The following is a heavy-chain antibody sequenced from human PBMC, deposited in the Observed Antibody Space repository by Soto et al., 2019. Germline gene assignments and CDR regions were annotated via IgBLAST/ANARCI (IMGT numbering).Heavy chain of an antibody. CDR3: ANAVATGLGRISYYGMDV. CDR1: GFTFSSYG. V-gene: IGHV3-30*18. D-gene: IGHD5-12*01. CDR2: ISYDGSNK. Sequence: GGSLRLSCAASGFTFSSYGMHWVRQAPGKGLEWVAVISYDGSNKYYADSVKGRFTISRDNSKNTLYLQMNSLRAEDTAVYYCANAVATGLGRISYYGMDVWGQGTTVTVSS. J-gene: IGHJ6*02.